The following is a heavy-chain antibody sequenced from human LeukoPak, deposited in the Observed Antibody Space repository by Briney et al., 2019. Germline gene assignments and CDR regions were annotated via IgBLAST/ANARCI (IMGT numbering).Heavy chain of an antibody. CDR3: ARMDYAGNWPDY. D-gene: IGHD4-23*01. CDR1: GFTFSSYS. J-gene: IGHJ4*02. V-gene: IGHV3-48*04. Sequence: GGSLRLSCAASGFTFSSYSMNWVRQAPGKGLEWLSYISSSGGAVYYADSVKGRFTISRDNAQNSVFLQMNSLRAEDTALYYCARMDYAGNWPDYWGQGTLVTVSS. CDR2: ISSSGGAV.